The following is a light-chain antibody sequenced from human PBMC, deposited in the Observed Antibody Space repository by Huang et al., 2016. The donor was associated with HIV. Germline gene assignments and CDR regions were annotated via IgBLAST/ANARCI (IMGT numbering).Light chain of an antibody. CDR2: GAS. V-gene: IGKV3-20*01. J-gene: IGKJ4*01. CDR3: QQYLSSPLT. Sequence: DIVLTQSPGTLSLSPRERAALSCRASQNITNNFLAWYQQRSSQTPRLLIYGASNRAMGIPDRFSGSGSGTDFTLIISRLEPQDSAVYYCQQYLSSPLTFGGGTNVEIK. CDR1: QNITNNF.